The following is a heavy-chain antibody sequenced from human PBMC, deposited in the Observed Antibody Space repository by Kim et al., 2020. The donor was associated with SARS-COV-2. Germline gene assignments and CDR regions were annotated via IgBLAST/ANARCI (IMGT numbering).Heavy chain of an antibody. V-gene: IGHV3-15*01. CDR2: IKSKTDGGTT. Sequence: GGSLRLSCAASGFTFSNAWMSWVRQAPGKGLEWVGRIKSKTDGGTTDYSAPVKGRFTISRDDSKNTLYLQMNSLKTEDTAVYYCTTQTPGIAVAGGGDYWGQGTLVTVSS. CDR3: TTQTPGIAVAGGGDY. CDR1: GFTFSNAW. J-gene: IGHJ4*02. D-gene: IGHD6-19*01.